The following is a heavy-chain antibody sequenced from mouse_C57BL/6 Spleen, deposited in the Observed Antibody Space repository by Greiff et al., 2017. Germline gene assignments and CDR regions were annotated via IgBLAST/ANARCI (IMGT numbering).Heavy chain of an antibody. Sequence: QVQLQQPGAELVMPGASVKLSCKASGYTFTSYWMHWVKQRPGQGLEWIGEIDPSDSYTNYNQKFKGKSTLTVDKSSSTAYMQLSSLTSEDAAVYCCARSGDYGSSFDYWGQGTTLTVSS. CDR2: IDPSDSYT. V-gene: IGHV1-69*01. CDR3: ARSGDYGSSFDY. D-gene: IGHD1-1*01. CDR1: GYTFTSYW. J-gene: IGHJ2*01.